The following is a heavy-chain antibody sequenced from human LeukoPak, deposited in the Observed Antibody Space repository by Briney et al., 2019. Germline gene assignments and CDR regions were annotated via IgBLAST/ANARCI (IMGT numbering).Heavy chain of an antibody. J-gene: IGHJ4*02. CDR2: IYYSGST. Sequence: SETLSLTCTVSGGSISSGGYYWSWIRQHPGKGLEWIGYIYYSGSTYYNPSLKSRVTISVDTSKNQFSLKLSSVTAADTAVYYCARASFYGSALDYWGQGTLVTVSS. CDR3: ARASFYGSALDY. V-gene: IGHV4-31*03. D-gene: IGHD3-10*01. CDR1: GGSISSGGYY.